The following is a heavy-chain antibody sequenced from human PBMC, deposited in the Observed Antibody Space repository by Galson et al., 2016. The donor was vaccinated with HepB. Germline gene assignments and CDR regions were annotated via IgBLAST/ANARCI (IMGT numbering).Heavy chain of an antibody. CDR1: GFIFSHYA. J-gene: IGHJ4*02. CDR3: AKGGPPSRTSDGYFDY. D-gene: IGHD5-24*01. Sequence: SLRLSCATSGFIFSHYAMHWVRQGPGKGLEWVAVICWDGTNISYADSVKGRFTISRDNSENSLSLQMNSLSGDDTAVYYCAKGGPPSRTSDGYFDYWGQGTLVTVSS. CDR2: ICWDGTNI. V-gene: IGHV3-30*18.